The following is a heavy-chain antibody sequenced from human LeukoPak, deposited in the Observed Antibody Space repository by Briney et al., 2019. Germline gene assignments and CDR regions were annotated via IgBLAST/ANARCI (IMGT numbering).Heavy chain of an antibody. CDR2: ISAYNGKT. Sequence: ASVKVSCKASGYTFTNYGISWVRQAPGQGLEWMGWISAYNGKTNYAQKLQGRVTMTTDTSTSTAYMELRSLRSDDTAVYYCARAESPDYDILTGYYLIRHPFDIWGQGTMVTVSS. V-gene: IGHV1-18*01. J-gene: IGHJ3*02. D-gene: IGHD3-9*01. CDR1: GYTFTNYG. CDR3: ARAESPDYDILTGYYLIRHPFDI.